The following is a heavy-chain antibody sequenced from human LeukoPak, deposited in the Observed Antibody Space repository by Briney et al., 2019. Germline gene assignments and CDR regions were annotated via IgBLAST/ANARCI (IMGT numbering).Heavy chain of an antibody. Sequence: GRSLRLSCAASGFTFSSYAMHWVRQAPGKGLEWVAVISYDGSNKYYADSVKGRFTISRDNSKNTLYLQMSSLRAEDTAVYYCARDASVSSGWYWRSYYYYGMDVWGQGTTVTVSS. CDR3: ARDASVSSGWYWRSYYYYGMDV. V-gene: IGHV3-30-3*01. CDR2: ISYDGSNK. D-gene: IGHD6-19*01. CDR1: GFTFSSYA. J-gene: IGHJ6*02.